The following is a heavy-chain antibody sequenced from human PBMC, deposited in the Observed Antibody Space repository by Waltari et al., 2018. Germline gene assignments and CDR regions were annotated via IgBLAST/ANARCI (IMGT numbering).Heavy chain of an antibody. Sequence: EVQLVESGGGSIQPGGSLRISCAASGFTVSNNYITWVRQAPGKGLEWVSVIYSGGGTYYADSVRGRFTISRDKVKNTVYLQMNSLRAEDTAVYYCGNIGAFDIWGQGTMVTVSS. CDR2: IYSGGGT. CDR1: GFTVSNNY. V-gene: IGHV3-53*01. J-gene: IGHJ3*02. CDR3: GNIGAFDI. D-gene: IGHD5-12*01.